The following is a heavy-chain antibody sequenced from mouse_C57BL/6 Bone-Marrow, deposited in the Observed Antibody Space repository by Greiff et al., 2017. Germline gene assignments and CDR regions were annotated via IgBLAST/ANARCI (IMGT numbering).Heavy chain of an antibody. CDR1: GFTFSSYA. D-gene: IGHD1-1*01. CDR2: ISSGGDYI. Sequence: EVMLVESGEGLVKPGGSLKLSCAASGFTFSSYAMSWVRQTPEKRLEWVAYISSGGDYIYYAATVQGRFTISRDTARNTLYLQMSSLTSEDTAMYYCARDYGSSPYYDAMDYWGQGTSVTVSS. J-gene: IGHJ4*01. V-gene: IGHV5S21*01. CDR3: ARDYGSSPYYDAMDY.